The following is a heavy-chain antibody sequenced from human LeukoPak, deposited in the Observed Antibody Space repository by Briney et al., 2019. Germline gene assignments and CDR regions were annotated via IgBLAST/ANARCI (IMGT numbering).Heavy chain of an antibody. CDR3: AGSTGYPYYFDY. CDR1: GYRFTGYW. CDR2: FYPGDSDT. D-gene: IGHD3-9*01. V-gene: IGHV5-51*01. Sequence: GESLKISCKGSGYRFTGYWIGWVRQMPGKGLEWMVIFYPGDSDTRYSPSFQGQVTISADKSISTAYLQWSSLKASDTAMYYCAGSTGYPYYFDYWGQGTLVTVSS. J-gene: IGHJ4*02.